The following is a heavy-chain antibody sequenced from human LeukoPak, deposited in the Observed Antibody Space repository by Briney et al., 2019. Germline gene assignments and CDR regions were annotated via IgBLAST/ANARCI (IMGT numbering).Heavy chain of an antibody. J-gene: IGHJ4*02. CDR2: ISGSVIST. Sequence: PGGSLRLSCAASGFTLSSYAMSWVRQAPGKGLEWVAAISGSVISTYYADSVKGRFTISRDTSKNTLYLQMNSLRPEDTAVYYCAKVGLIAARPFFDYWGQGTLVTVSS. V-gene: IGHV3-23*01. CDR3: AKVGLIAARPFFDY. D-gene: IGHD6-6*01. CDR1: GFTLSSYA.